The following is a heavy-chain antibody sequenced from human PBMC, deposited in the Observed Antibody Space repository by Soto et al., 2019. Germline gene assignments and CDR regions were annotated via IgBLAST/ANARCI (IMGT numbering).Heavy chain of an antibody. CDR2: MYYSGSP. CDR1: GGSLNSGGYY. CDR3: ARGNYGAPYDVDY. Sequence: QVQLQESGPGLVKPSQTLSLTCAVSGGSLNSGGYYWSWIRQRPGKGIEWMGYMYYSGSPYYNPSLRSRLTMSVDTSKNHFSLKLRSVTAAATAVYYCARGNYGAPYDVDYWGQGILVTVSS. D-gene: IGHD4-17*01. J-gene: IGHJ4*02. V-gene: IGHV4-31*11.